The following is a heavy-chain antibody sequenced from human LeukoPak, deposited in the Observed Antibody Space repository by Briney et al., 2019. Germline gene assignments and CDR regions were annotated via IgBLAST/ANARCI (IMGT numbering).Heavy chain of an antibody. Sequence: PSETLSLTCTVSGGSISSYYWSWIRQPPGKGLEWIGYIYYSGSTYYNPSLKSRVTISVDTSKNQFSLKLSSVTAADTAVYYCAREGEVREMTTWGQGTLVTVSS. CDR1: GGSISSYY. CDR3: AREGEVREMTT. D-gene: IGHD5-24*01. J-gene: IGHJ4*02. CDR2: IYYSGST. V-gene: IGHV4-59*12.